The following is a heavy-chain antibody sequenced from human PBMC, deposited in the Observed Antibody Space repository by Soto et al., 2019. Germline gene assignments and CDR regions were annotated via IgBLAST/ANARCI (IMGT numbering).Heavy chain of an antibody. Sequence: QITLKESGPTLVKPTQTLTLTCTFSGFSLSSTRMAVGWIRQPPRKVLEWLALIYWDDDKRYSPFLKSRLTITKDTSKNQVVLTMSNMDPVDTARYYCAHIVVAGLGYYFDYWGQGTLVTVSS. J-gene: IGHJ4*02. V-gene: IGHV2-5*02. CDR1: GFSLSSTRMA. D-gene: IGHD6-19*01. CDR3: AHIVVAGLGYYFDY. CDR2: IYWDDDK.